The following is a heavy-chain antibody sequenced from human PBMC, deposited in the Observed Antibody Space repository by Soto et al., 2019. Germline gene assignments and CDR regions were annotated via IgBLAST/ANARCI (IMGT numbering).Heavy chain of an antibody. V-gene: IGHV3-48*03. CDR3: ARAGGSRAFDWPYFDS. J-gene: IGHJ4*02. CDR2: IGTSGSSK. CDR1: GFSFNLHG. Sequence: GGELRVSWAASGFSFNLHGMYWVRQAPGKGLEWISYIGTSGSSKYYADSVQGRFTISRDNTKNSLYLEMNSLRGDDTGIYYCARAGGSRAFDWPYFDSWGQG. D-gene: IGHD3-9*01.